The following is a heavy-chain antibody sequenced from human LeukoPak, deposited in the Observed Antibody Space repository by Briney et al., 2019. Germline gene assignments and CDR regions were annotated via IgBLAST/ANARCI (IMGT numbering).Heavy chain of an antibody. D-gene: IGHD2-21*02. J-gene: IGHJ5*02. Sequence: ASVKVSCTSSVYACTTYSNHWVRLPPGQGLQWMGWINPSTGGTKYAENFQGRVTMTRDTSITTAYMELSRLTSDDTGVYYCARQYCGCDCYNHWGQGTLVIVAS. CDR1: VYACTTYS. CDR3: ARQYCGCDCYNH. CDR2: INPSTGGT. V-gene: IGHV1-2*02.